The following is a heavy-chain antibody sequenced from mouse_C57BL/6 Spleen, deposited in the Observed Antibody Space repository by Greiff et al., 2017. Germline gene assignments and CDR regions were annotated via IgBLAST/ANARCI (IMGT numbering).Heavy chain of an antibody. CDR2: INPSSSNT. V-gene: IGHV1-7*01. J-gene: IGHJ4*01. Sequence: QVQLQQSVADLAKPGASVKLSCTASGFPFNSYWMHWVKQRPEQGLEWIGYINPSSSNTKYNPKFKDKATLTADTSSSTAYMQLSSLTYEDSAVYYCAYDNYDAMDYWGQGTSVTVSS. CDR3: AYDNYDAMDY. D-gene: IGHD2-3*01. CDR1: GFPFNSYW.